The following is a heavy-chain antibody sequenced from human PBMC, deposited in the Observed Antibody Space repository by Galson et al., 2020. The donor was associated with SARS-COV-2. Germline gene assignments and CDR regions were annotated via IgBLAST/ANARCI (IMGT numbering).Heavy chain of an antibody. D-gene: IGHD2-2*01. V-gene: IGHV3-9*01. CDR2: ISWNSGSI. J-gene: IGHJ4*02. CDR1: GFTFDDYA. Sequence: GGSLRLSCAASGFTFDDYAMHWVRQAPGKGLEWVSGISWNSGSIGYADSVKGRFTISRDNAKNSLYLQMNSLRAEDTALYYCACSSSTSSAHCWGQGTLVTVS. CDR3: ACSSSTSSAHC.